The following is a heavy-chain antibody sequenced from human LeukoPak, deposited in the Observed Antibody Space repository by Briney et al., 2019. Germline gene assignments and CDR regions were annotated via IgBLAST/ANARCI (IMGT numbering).Heavy chain of an antibody. CDR2: IFYNGNT. J-gene: IGHJ6*02. CDR1: GGSISGYY. CDR3: ARTSGPYYYALDV. Sequence: SETLSLTCTVSGGSISGYYWSWIRQSPGKGLEWIGYIFYNGNTNYNPSLKSRVTISLDTSKNQFSLKLSSVTAADTAVYFCARTSGPYYYALDVWGQGTTVTVSS. D-gene: IGHD1-1*01. V-gene: IGHV4-59*08.